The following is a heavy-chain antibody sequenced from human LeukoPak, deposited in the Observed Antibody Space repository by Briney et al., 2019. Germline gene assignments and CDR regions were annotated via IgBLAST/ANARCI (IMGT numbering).Heavy chain of an antibody. CDR3: TMIPFWMVGQGYYGMDV. Sequence: GGSLRLSCAASGFTFSNAWMSWVRQAPGKGLEWVGRIKSKTDGGTRDYAAPVKGRFTISRDDSKNTLYLQMNSLKTEDTAVYYCTMIPFWMVGQGYYGMDVWGQGTTVTVSS. CDR1: GFTFSNAW. CDR2: IKSKTDGGTR. J-gene: IGHJ6*02. V-gene: IGHV3-15*01. D-gene: IGHD3-3*01.